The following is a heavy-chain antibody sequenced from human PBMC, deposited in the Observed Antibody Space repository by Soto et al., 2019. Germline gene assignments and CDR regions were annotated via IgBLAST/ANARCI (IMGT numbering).Heavy chain of an antibody. V-gene: IGHV1-69*04. Sequence: SVKVSCKASGGTFSSYTISWVRQAPGQGLEWMGRIIPILGIANYAQKFQGRVAITADKSTSTAYMELSSLRPEDTAVYYCAREVGFWVYMAVWGKGSTVTVSS. CDR3: AREVGFWVYMAV. J-gene: IGHJ6*03. CDR1: GGTFSSYT. CDR2: IIPILGIA. D-gene: IGHD3-3*01.